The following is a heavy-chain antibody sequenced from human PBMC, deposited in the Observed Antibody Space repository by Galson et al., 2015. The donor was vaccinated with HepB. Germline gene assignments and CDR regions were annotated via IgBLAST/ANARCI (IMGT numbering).Heavy chain of an antibody. J-gene: IGHJ4*02. Sequence: ETLSLTCTVSGASIITYYWRWVRQPPGKGLEWIGYVYYSGSTNYNPSLKSRVTISLDTSKNHFSLKLSSVTAADTAVYYCARDLGTSGWDFDYWGQGTLVTVSS. CDR1: GASIITYY. CDR3: ARDLGTSGWDFDY. D-gene: IGHD6-19*01. V-gene: IGHV4-59*01. CDR2: VYYSGST.